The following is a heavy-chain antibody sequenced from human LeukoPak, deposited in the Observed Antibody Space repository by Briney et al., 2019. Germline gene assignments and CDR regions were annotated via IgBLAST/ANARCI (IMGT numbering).Heavy chain of an antibody. J-gene: IGHJ5*02. CDR1: GYSLSNSY. V-gene: IGHV1-46*01. D-gene: IGHD6-13*01. CDR3: AKDVTLGSWYGWFDP. Sequence: ASVKVSCKTSGYSLSNSYMHWVRQAPGQGLEWMGVLNPGSGSTSYAQKFQDRVTMTTDMSTSTVCMELSSLRFEDTAVYYCAKDVTLGSWYGWFDPWGQGTLVIVSS. CDR2: LNPGSGST.